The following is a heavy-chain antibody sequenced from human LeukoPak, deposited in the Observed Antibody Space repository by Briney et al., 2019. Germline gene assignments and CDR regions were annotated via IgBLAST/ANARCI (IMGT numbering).Heavy chain of an antibody. J-gene: IGHJ6*02. V-gene: IGHV4-39*02. CDR3: AREMGVVTAHGIDV. CDR2: IYYSGST. Sequence: PSETLSLTCIVSGGSISSISSNNYHWGWIRQPPGKGLEWIGSIYYSGSTYYNPSLKSRVTISVNTSKNQFSLKLSSVTAADTALYYCAREMGVVTAHGIDVWGQGTTVTVSS. CDR1: GGSISSISSNNYH. D-gene: IGHD4-23*01.